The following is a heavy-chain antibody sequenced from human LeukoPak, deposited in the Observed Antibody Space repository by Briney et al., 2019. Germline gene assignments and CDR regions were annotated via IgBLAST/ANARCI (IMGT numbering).Heavy chain of an antibody. Sequence: ASVKVSCKASGYTFTTYAMHWVGQAPGQRLEWMGWINTGNGDTKYSQKFQGRVTITRDTSASTAYMELSSLRSEDTAVYYCARDHGYGANYFDYWGQGTLVTVSS. J-gene: IGHJ4*02. CDR1: GYTFTTYA. CDR3: ARDHGYGANYFDY. V-gene: IGHV1-3*04. CDR2: INTGNGDT. D-gene: IGHD4-17*01.